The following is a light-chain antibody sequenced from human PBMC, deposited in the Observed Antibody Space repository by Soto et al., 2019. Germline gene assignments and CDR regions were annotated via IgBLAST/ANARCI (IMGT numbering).Light chain of an antibody. Sequence: DIRLTQSPSTLSFSQGGRATLSCRASQSVNYYLAWYQQQPGQAPRLLIYDAFNRATGIPARFSGSGSGTDFTLTISSLEPEDFVIYYCQQRSSWPLTPGGGTKVAIK. V-gene: IGKV3-11*01. CDR1: QSVNYY. J-gene: IGKJ4*01. CDR3: QQRSSWPLT. CDR2: DAF.